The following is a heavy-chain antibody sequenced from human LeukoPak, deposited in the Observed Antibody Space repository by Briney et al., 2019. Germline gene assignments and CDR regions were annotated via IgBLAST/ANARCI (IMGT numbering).Heavy chain of an antibody. CDR1: GYTFTSYD. CDR2: MNPNSGNT. CDR3: ARGLMVGAAYYYYMDV. Sequence: ASVKVSCKASGYTFTSYDINWVRQATGQGLGWMGWMNPNSGNTGYAQKFQGRVTMTRNTSISTAYMELSSLRSEDTAVYYCARGLMVGAAYYYYMDVWGKGTTVTVSS. J-gene: IGHJ6*03. V-gene: IGHV1-8*01. D-gene: IGHD2-15*01.